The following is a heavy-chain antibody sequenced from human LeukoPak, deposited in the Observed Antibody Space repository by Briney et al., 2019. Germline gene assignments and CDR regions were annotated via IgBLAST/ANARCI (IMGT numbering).Heavy chain of an antibody. CDR3: TRGGGWLVQH. V-gene: IGHV4-59*01. CDR1: GGSISTSY. D-gene: IGHD6-19*01. Sequence: SETLSLTCTVSGGSISTSYWSWIRQFPGKGLEWIGYIGSTNYNPSLKSRVTISLDTSENQFSLNLSSVTAADTAVYYCTRGGGWLVQHWGQGTLVTVSS. CDR2: IGST. J-gene: IGHJ1*01.